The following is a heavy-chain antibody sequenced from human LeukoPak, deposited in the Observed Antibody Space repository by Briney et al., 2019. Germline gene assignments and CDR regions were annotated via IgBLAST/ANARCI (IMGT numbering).Heavy chain of an antibody. J-gene: IGHJ1*01. CDR3: ASSYDSSGYRNFQH. CDR2: IKQDGSEK. Sequence: GGSLRLSCAASGFTFSSYAMSWVRQAPGKGLEWVANIKQDGSEKYYVDSVKGRFTISRDNAKNSLYLQMNSLRAEDTAVYCCASSYDSSGYRNFQHWGQGTLVTVSS. D-gene: IGHD3-22*01. V-gene: IGHV3-7*01. CDR1: GFTFSSYA.